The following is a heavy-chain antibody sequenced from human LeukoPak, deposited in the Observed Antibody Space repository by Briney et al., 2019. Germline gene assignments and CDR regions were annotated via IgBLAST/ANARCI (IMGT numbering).Heavy chain of an antibody. D-gene: IGHD3-10*01. CDR2: ISSSGSTI. J-gene: IGHJ4*02. V-gene: IGHV3-48*03. CDR1: GFTFSSYE. CDR3: ARDWYYSIDY. Sequence: GGSLRLSCAASGFTFSSYEMNWVRQASGKVLEWVSYISSSGSTIYYADSVKGRFTISRDNAKNMLYLQMNSLRAEDTAVYYCARDWYYSIDYWGQGTLVTVSS.